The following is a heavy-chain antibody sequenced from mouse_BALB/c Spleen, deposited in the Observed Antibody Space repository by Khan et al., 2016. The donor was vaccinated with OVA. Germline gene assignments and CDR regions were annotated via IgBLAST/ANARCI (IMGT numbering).Heavy chain of an antibody. Sequence: QMQLEESGAELARPGASVKMSCKASGYTFTSYTIHWIKKRPGQGLEWIGYINPSNGYTNYNQKFKDKATLTTDKSSTTAHLQLSSLTSADPAVYNCVRDGAYHRNDGWFAYWGQGTLVTVSA. CDR3: VRDGAYHRNDGWFAY. J-gene: IGHJ3*01. CDR2: INPSNGYT. D-gene: IGHD2-14*01. CDR1: GYTFTSYT. V-gene: IGHV1-4*01.